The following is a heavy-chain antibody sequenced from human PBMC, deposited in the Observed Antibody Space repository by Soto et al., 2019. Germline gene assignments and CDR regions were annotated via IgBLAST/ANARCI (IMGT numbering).Heavy chain of an antibody. CDR2: ISYDGSNK. CDR3: ARVNTIFGVVIIAPVDY. CDR1: GFTFSSYA. D-gene: IGHD3-3*01. J-gene: IGHJ4*02. Sequence: GGSLRLSCAASGFTFSSYATHWVRQAPGKGLEWVAVISYDGSNKYYADSVKGRFTISRDNSKNTLYLQMNSLRAEDTAVYYCARVNTIFGVVIIAPVDYWGQGTLVTVSS. V-gene: IGHV3-30-3*01.